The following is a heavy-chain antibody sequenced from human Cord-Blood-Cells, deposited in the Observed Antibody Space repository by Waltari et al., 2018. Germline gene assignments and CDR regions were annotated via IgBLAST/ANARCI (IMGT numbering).Heavy chain of an antibody. CDR2: SSYSGST. D-gene: IGHD7-27*01. V-gene: IGHV4-39*01. CDR3: ARHRRPDMCELGGSFFDY. Sequence: QLQLQEAGPGLVKTSETLSLTFTVSGGSIRDISYYWGFIRQPPWTGLEWIGSSSYSGSTYYNPSLKSRVTISVDTSKNQFSLKLSSVTAADTAVYYCARHRRPDMCELGGSFFDYWGQGTLVTVSS. CDR1: GGSIRDISYY. J-gene: IGHJ4*02.